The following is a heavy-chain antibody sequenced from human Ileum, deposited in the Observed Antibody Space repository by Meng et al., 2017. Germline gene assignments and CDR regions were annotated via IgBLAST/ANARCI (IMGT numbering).Heavy chain of an antibody. V-gene: IGHV4-39*07. CDR2: LYYSGNT. CDR1: GDSLSSGTYY. J-gene: IGHJ4*02. CDR3: GKAPHY. Sequence: QRQLPDSGPGLVKPSETLALTCTVSGDSLSSGTYYWGWIRQPPGKGLEWIGSLYYSGNTYYNPSLRSRVTISIDTSKNQFSLKLNSVTAADTAVYYCGKAPHYWGQGTLVTVSS.